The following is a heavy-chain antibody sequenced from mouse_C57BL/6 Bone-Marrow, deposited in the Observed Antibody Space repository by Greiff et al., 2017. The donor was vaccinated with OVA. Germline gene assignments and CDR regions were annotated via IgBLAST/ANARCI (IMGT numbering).Heavy chain of an antibody. D-gene: IGHD2-5*01. V-gene: IGHV1-50*01. CDR3: ARGSNYSFAY. CDR1: GYTFTSYW. Sequence: VQLQQPGAELVKPGASVKLSCKASGYTFTSYWMQWVKQRPGQGLEWIGEIDPSDSYTNYNQKFKGKATLTVDTSSSTAYMQLSSLTSEDSAVYYCARGSNYSFAYGGQGTLVTVSA. CDR2: IDPSDSYT. J-gene: IGHJ3*01.